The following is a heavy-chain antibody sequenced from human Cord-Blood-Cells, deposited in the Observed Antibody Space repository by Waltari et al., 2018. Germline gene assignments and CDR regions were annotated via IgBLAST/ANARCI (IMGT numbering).Heavy chain of an antibody. Sequence: QVQLQQWGAGLLQPSDRLSLTCAVYGGSFRGYYWSWIRQPPGKGLEWIGEINHSGSTNYNPSLKSRVTISVDTSKNQFSLKLSSVTAADTAVYYCARGIPDYWGQGTLVTVSS. CDR3: ARGIPDY. CDR2: INHSGST. CDR1: GGSFRGYY. V-gene: IGHV4-34*01. J-gene: IGHJ4*02.